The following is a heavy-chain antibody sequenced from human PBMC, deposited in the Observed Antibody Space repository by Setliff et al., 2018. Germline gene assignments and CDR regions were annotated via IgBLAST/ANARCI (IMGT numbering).Heavy chain of an antibody. CDR2: IYNDATT. D-gene: IGHD6-19*01. CDR3: ARQAEAGSTRPNGFDS. V-gene: IGHV4-38-2*01. J-gene: IGHJ5*01. CDR1: GYSISSSYY. Sequence: SETLSLTCVVSGYSISSSYYRGWLRQPTGKGLEWIGIIYNDATTYNNPSLRSRVTISGDTSKNRFSLKLTSVTAADTAVYYCARQAEAGSTRPNGFDSWGQGTLVTVSS.